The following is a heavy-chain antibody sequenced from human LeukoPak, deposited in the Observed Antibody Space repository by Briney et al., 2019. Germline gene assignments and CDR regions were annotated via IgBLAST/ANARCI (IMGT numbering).Heavy chain of an antibody. Sequence: SSETLSLTCAVSGGSISSNNWWIWVRQSPEKGLEWIGEIYHNGSTNYNPSLKSRVTISMDKSKNQLSLKLNFVTAADTAVYYCSRDRGGYTYSHDYWGQGTLVTVSS. D-gene: IGHD5-18*01. CDR3: SRDRGGYTYSHDY. V-gene: IGHV4-4*02. CDR2: IYHNGST. J-gene: IGHJ4*02. CDR1: GGSISSNNW.